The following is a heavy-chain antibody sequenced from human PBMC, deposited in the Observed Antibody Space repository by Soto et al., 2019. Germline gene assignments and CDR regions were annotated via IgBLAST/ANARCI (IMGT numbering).Heavy chain of an antibody. CDR3: ARVGEPLTQVVPAAIDFDY. Sequence: GGSLRLSCAASGFTFSSYSMNWVRQAPGKGLEWVSSISSSSSYIYYADSVKGRFTISRDNAKNSLYLQMNSLRAEDTAVYYCARVGEPLTQVVPAAIDFDYWGQGTLVTVSS. D-gene: IGHD2-2*02. CDR1: GFTFSSYS. CDR2: ISSSSSYI. V-gene: IGHV3-21*01. J-gene: IGHJ4*02.